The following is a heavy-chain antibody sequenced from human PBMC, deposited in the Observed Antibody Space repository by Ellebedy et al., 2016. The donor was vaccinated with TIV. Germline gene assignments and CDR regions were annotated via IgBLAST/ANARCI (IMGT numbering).Heavy chain of an antibody. V-gene: IGHV4-34*01. J-gene: IGHJ4*02. CDR1: GESFSGHY. Sequence: SETLSLXCAVYGESFSGHYWSWIRQPPGRGLEWIGEVNHSGSTNYNPSLKSRVTISVDTSKNQFSLKLNSVTAADTAVYFCARGGNWGLAYWGQGTLVTVSS. CDR3: ARGGNWGLAY. D-gene: IGHD7-27*01. CDR2: VNHSGST.